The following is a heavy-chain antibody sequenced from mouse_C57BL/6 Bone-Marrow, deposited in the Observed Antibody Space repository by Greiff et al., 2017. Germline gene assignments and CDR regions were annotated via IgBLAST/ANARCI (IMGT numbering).Heavy chain of an antibody. Sequence: QVQLQQSGAELVRPGTSVKVSCKASGYAFTNYLIEWVKQRPGQGLEWIGVINPGSGGTNYNEKFKGKATLTADKSSSTAYMQLSSLTSEDSAVYFCARTHYYGSSSLRAMDYWGQGTSVTVSS. J-gene: IGHJ4*01. CDR1: GYAFTNYL. CDR2: INPGSGGT. V-gene: IGHV1-54*01. D-gene: IGHD1-1*01. CDR3: ARTHYYGSSSLRAMDY.